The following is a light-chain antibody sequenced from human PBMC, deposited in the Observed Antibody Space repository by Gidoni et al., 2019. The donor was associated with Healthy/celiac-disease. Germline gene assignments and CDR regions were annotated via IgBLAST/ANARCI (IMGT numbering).Light chain of an antibody. CDR2: DAS. Sequence: EIVFTQSPATLSLSPGERATLSCMASQSVSSYLAWYQQKPGQALRLLIYDASNRATGIPARFSGSGSGTDFTLTISSLEPEDFAVYYCQQRSNWPPPITFGQGTRLEIK. J-gene: IGKJ5*01. V-gene: IGKV3-11*01. CDR1: QSVSSY. CDR3: QQRSNWPPPIT.